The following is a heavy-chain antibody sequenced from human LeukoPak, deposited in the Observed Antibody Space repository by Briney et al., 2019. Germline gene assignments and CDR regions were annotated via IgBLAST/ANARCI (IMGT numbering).Heavy chain of an antibody. CDR1: GYTLTRYA. Sequence: GSLKVSCEASGYTLTRYAMRCVRAAPGERLEWMGWINTANGNTKYSQKFQDRVTITRDTSASITYMELSSLRSEDTAVYYCATGGGSSWFDPWGQGALVTVSS. CDR2: INTANGNT. CDR3: ATGGGSSWFDP. D-gene: IGHD2-15*01. J-gene: IGHJ5*02. V-gene: IGHV1-3*04.